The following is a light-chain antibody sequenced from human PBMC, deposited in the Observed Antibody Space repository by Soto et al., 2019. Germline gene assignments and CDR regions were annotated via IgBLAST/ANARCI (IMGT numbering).Light chain of an antibody. V-gene: IGKV3-11*01. CDR1: QSVSKY. Sequence: EIVLTQSPATLSLSPGERATLSCRASQSVSKYLAWYQQKPGQAPRLLIHDASYRATGIPARFSGSGSGTDITLTISSLEPEDFGVYYCQQRSNWPQITFGGGTKVEIK. CDR2: DAS. CDR3: QQRSNWPQIT. J-gene: IGKJ4*01.